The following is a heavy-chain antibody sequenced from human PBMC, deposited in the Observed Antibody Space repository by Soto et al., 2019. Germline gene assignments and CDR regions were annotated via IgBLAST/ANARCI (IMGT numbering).Heavy chain of an antibody. CDR2: IYYNGTT. J-gene: IGHJ5*02. V-gene: IGHV4-31*03. Sequence: SETLSLTCTVIGGSIRSPNFSWSWIRQHPGKGPEWIGNIYYNGTTTYSPSLESRLTISLDPSKNQFSLTLKSVTAADTAVYYCARVPGPWGQGTLVTVS. CDR3: ARVPGP. CDR1: GGSIRSPNFS.